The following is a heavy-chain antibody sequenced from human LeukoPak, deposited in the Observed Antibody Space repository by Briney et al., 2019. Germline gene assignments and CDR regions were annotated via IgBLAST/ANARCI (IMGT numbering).Heavy chain of an antibody. CDR2: IYHSGST. Sequence: PSETLSLTCTVSGYSISSGYYWGWIRQPPGQGLEWIGSIYHSGSTYYNPSLKSRVTISVDTSKNQFSLKLSSVTAADTAVYYCARATAAFGAFDIWGQGTMVTVSS. V-gene: IGHV4-38-2*02. J-gene: IGHJ3*02. D-gene: IGHD6-25*01. CDR1: GYSISSGYY. CDR3: ARATAAFGAFDI.